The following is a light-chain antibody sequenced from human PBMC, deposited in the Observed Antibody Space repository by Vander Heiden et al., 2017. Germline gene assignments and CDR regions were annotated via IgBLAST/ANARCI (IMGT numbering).Light chain of an antibody. CDR3: QQFNSDSRT. Sequence: IQMTQSPSTLSATVGDRVTITCRASQNIGNWLAWYQQKPGKAPKVLIYKSSNLETGVPSRFSGSGSGTEFTLTITSLEPDDFGTYYCQQFNSDSRTFGPGTTVEIK. V-gene: IGKV1-5*03. CDR1: QNIGNW. CDR2: KSS. J-gene: IGKJ1*01.